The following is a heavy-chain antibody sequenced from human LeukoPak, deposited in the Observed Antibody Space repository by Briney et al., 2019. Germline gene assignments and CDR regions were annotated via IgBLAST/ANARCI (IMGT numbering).Heavy chain of an antibody. CDR1: GGTFSSYA. CDR2: IIPIFGAA. J-gene: IGHJ4*02. Sequence: SVKVSCKASGGTFSSYAISWVRQAPGQGLEWMGGIIPIFGAANYAQKFQGRVTITADESTSTAYMELSSLRSEDTAVYYCARGNSIAAAGRFDYWGQGTLVTVSS. D-gene: IGHD6-13*01. V-gene: IGHV1-69*13. CDR3: ARGNSIAAAGRFDY.